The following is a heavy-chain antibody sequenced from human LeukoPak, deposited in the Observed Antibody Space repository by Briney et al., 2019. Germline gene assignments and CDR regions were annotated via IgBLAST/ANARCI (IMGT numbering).Heavy chain of an antibody. V-gene: IGHV4-59*12. J-gene: IGHJ3*02. D-gene: IGHD2-2*01. CDR2: IYYSGST. CDR3: ARDRVAIAAMPGGDAFDI. CDR1: GGSISSYY. Sequence: PSETLSLTCTVSGGSISSYYWSWIRQPPGKGLEWIGYIYYSGSTNFNPSLKSRVTMSVDTSKNQFSLKLSSVTAADTAVYYCARDRVAIAAMPGGDAFDIWGQGTMVTVSS.